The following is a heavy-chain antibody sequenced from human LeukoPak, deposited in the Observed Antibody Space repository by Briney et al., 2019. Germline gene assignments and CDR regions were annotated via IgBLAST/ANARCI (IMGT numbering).Heavy chain of an antibody. CDR1: GFAFSNYW. V-gene: IGHV3-74*03. CDR3: VRGQTIDY. D-gene: IGHD3-3*01. CDR2: IKSDGSGI. J-gene: IGHJ4*02. Sequence: GGSLTLSCTTSGFAFSNYWMYWVRQAPAKGLEWVSRIKSDGSGITYSDAVEGRFTISRDNFKNTLYLQMNSLRDEDTAMYYCVRGQTIDYWGQGTLVTVSS.